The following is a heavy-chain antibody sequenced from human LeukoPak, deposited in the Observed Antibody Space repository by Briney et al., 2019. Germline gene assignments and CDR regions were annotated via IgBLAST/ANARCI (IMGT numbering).Heavy chain of an antibody. D-gene: IGHD6-13*01. Sequence: GGSLRLSCAASGFTFSTTAMAWVRQAPGKGLELVSGFGGTGDIHYADSVRGRFTISRDNSKGILYLQMDSLRAEDTAVYYCAKDVIRWAFDYWGQGTLVTVSS. CDR1: GFTFSTTA. V-gene: IGHV3-23*01. J-gene: IGHJ4*02. CDR2: FGGTGDI. CDR3: AKDVIRWAFDY.